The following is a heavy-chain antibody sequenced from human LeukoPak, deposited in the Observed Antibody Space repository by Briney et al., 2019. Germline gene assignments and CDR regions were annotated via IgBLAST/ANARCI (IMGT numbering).Heavy chain of an antibody. J-gene: IGHJ4*02. CDR2: TYYRSKWYN. CDR1: RDSVSSNFAA. Sequence: SQTLSLTCAISRDSVSSNFAAWNWLRQSPSRGLEWLGRTYYRSKWYNEYAISVESRVTINPDTSKNQFSLQLNFVTPEDTAVYYCARESGDYVKFDYWGQGTLVTVSS. V-gene: IGHV6-1*01. D-gene: IGHD3-16*01. CDR3: ARESGDYVKFDY.